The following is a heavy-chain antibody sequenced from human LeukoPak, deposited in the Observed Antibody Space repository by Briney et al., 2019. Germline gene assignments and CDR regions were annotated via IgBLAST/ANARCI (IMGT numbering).Heavy chain of an antibody. D-gene: IGHD3-9*01. CDR2: ISGSGGST. Sequence: GGSLRLSCAASGFTFSSYAMSWVRQAPGKGLEWVSAISGSGGSTYYADSVKGRFTISRDNAKNSLYLQMNSLRAEDTAVYYCARELPEYYDILTGYYSAVGSAFDIWGQGTMFTVSS. CDR3: ARELPEYYDILTGYYSAVGSAFDI. CDR1: GFTFSSYA. V-gene: IGHV3-23*01. J-gene: IGHJ3*02.